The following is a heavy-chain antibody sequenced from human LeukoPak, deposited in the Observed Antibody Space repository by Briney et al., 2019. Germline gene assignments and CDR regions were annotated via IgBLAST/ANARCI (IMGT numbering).Heavy chain of an antibody. CDR1: GYTFTGYY. V-gene: IGHV1-2*02. J-gene: IGHJ4*02. D-gene: IGHD6-19*01. CDR3: ARQTSPQSGWYYY. CDR2: INPNSGGT. Sequence: ASVKVSCKASGYTFTGYYMHWVRQAPGQGLEWMGWINPNSGGTNYAQKLQGRVTMTTDTSTSTAYMELRSLRSDDTAVYYCARQTSPQSGWYYYWGQGTLVTVSS.